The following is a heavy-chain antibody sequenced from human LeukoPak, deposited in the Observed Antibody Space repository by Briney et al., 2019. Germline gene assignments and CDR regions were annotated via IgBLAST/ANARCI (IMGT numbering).Heavy chain of an antibody. CDR1: GGSFTGYY. CDR3: ARGKLRGYSYGANWFDP. Sequence: SETLSLTCAVYGGSFTGYYWSWSRQPPGKGREWIGEINHSGSTNYNPSLKRRVTISVDTSKTQFSLKLSSVPAADTAVYYCARGKLRGYSYGANWFDPWGQGTLVTVSS. V-gene: IGHV4-34*01. D-gene: IGHD5-18*01. J-gene: IGHJ5*02. CDR2: INHSGST.